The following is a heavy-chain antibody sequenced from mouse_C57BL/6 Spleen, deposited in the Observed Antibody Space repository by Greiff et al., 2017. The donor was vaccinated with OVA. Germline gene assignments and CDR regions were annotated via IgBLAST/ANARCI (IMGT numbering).Heavy chain of an antibody. CDR1: GFNIKDYY. J-gene: IGHJ2*01. D-gene: IGHD2-1*01. Sequence: VHVKQSGAELVKPGASVKLSCTASGFNIKDYYMPWVKQRTEQGLEWIGRIDPEDGETKSAPKFQGKATITADTSSNTAYLQLSSLTSEDTAVYYCARSGPYGNYESKVDYWGQGTTLTVSS. CDR2: IDPEDGET. V-gene: IGHV14-2*01. CDR3: ARSGPYGNYESKVDY.